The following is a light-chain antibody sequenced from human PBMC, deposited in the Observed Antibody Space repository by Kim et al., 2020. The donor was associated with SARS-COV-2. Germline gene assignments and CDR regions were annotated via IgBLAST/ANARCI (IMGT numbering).Light chain of an antibody. Sequence: RVTISCTGSSSNIGAGSDVHWYQQLPGTAPRLLIFGNNNRPSGVPDRFSGSKSGTSASLAITGLQAEDESAYYCQSYDNSLSVWVFGGGTKVTVL. CDR2: GNN. V-gene: IGLV1-40*01. CDR3: QSYDNSLSVWV. J-gene: IGLJ3*02. CDR1: SSNIGAGSD.